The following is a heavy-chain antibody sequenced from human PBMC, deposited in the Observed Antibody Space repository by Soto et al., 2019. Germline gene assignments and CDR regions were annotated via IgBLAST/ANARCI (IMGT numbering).Heavy chain of an antibody. Sequence: QVQLQESGPGLVKPSGTLSLTCAVSGGSISSGNLWTWVRQSPGKQLEWIGDIYHSGITNYNPSLKSRFTISIDKSKNHFSLQLISVTAANTAVYYCARDRSASPVIPTVPAFDSWGQGTLVTVSS. CDR2: IYHSGIT. CDR1: GGSISSGNL. CDR3: ARDRSASPVIPTVPAFDS. J-gene: IGHJ5*01. D-gene: IGHD2-15*01. V-gene: IGHV4-4*02.